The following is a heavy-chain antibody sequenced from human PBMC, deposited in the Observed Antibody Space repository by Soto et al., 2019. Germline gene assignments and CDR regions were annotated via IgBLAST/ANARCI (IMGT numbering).Heavy chain of an antibody. D-gene: IGHD3-3*01. Sequence: KPSETLSLTCAVSGGSSDSGGYSWSWVRQPPGKGLEWLGYIYHTGSTLYKSSLRGRISMSLDISKNRCSLKLRSVTAADTAVYFCARSIHYDLDYWGQGTPVTVSS. CDR2: IYHTGST. J-gene: IGHJ4*02. CDR3: ARSIHYDLDY. CDR1: GGSSDSGGYS. V-gene: IGHV4-30-2*01.